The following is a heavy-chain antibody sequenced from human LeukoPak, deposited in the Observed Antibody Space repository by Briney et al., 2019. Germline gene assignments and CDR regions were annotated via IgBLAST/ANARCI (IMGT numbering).Heavy chain of an antibody. J-gene: IGHJ5*02. CDR2: IYYSGST. Sequence: SEALFLTCTVSGGSISGYYWSWMRQPPGKGLEWIVYIYYSGSTNYNPSLKIRVTISVDTSKNQFSLKLSSVTAADTAVYYCARLGSGGTWGQGTLVTVSS. V-gene: IGHV4-59*08. D-gene: IGHD2-15*01. CDR3: ARLGSGGT. CDR1: GGSISGYY.